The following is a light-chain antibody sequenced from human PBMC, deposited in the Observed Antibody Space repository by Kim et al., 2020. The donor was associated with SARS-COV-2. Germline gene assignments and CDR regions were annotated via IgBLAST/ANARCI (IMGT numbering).Light chain of an antibody. CDR3: QQYYSTPPS. J-gene: IGKJ2*03. CDR2: WAS. CDR1: QTVLYNSNNKNY. V-gene: IGKV4-1*01. Sequence: DIVMTKYPDSLAVSLGGKATLNSKSGQTVLYNSNNKNYLAWYQQKPGQAPKLLIYWASIRESGVSDRFSGSGSETDFTLPISSLQAEDGVVYYCQQYYSTPPSFGQGTKLEIK.